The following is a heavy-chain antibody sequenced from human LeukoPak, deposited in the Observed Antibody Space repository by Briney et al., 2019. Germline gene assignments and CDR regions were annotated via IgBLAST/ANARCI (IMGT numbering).Heavy chain of an antibody. D-gene: IGHD3-9*01. Sequence: SETLSLTCAVYGGSFSGYYWSWIRHPPGKGLEWIGEINHSGSTNYNPSLKSRVTISRHTSKKQCSLKLSSVTAADTAVYYCARGPQTYYDILTGLSFWGQGTLVTVSS. CDR1: GGSFSGYY. V-gene: IGHV4-34*01. CDR3: ARGPQTYYDILTGLSF. J-gene: IGHJ4*02. CDR2: INHSGST.